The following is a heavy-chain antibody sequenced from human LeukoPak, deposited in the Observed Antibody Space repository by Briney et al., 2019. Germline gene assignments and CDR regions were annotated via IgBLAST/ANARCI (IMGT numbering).Heavy chain of an antibody. CDR1: GGSISSYY. CDR2: IYYSGNT. J-gene: IGHJ4*02. CDR3: ARGRVGGNN. D-gene: IGHD1-26*01. Sequence: SETLSLTCTVSGGSISSYYWSWIRQPPGKGLEWIGYIYYSGNTNYNPSLKSPVTISVDTSKNQFSLNLSSVTAADTAVYYCARGRVGGNNWGQGTLVTVSS. V-gene: IGHV4-59*01.